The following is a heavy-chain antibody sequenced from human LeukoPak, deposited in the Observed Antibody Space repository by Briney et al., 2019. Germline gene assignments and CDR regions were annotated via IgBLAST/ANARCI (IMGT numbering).Heavy chain of an antibody. V-gene: IGHV1-69*05. J-gene: IGHJ4*02. CDR2: IIPIFGTA. CDR3: AREGGLYGSGSTYRYYFDY. CDR1: GGTFSSYA. Sequence: GASVKVSCKASGGTFSSYAISWVRQAPGQGLEWMGGIIPIFGTANYAQKFQGRVTITTDESTSTAYMELSSLRSEDTAVYYCAREGGLYGSGSTYRYYFDYWGQGTLVTVSS. D-gene: IGHD3-10*01.